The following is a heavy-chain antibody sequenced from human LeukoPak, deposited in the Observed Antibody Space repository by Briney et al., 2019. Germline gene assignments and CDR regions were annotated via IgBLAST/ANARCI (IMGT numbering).Heavy chain of an antibody. J-gene: IGHJ4*02. Sequence: GGSLRLSCAASGFIFSNYAMTWVRQAPGKGLQWVSTVSESGDFTYYADSVKGRFTISRDNSQKTLYLQMNSLRAEDTALYYCARETTTLTTLVSLGYWGQGTLVTVSS. D-gene: IGHD4-17*01. V-gene: IGHV3-23*01. CDR3: ARETTTLTTLVSLGY. CDR2: VSESGDFT. CDR1: GFIFSNYA.